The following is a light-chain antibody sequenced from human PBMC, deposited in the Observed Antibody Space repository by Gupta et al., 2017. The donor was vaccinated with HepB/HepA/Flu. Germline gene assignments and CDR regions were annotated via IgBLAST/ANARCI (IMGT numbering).Light chain of an antibody. CDR1: QSVLYSSNNKNY. CDR3: HQDDSNPRT. V-gene: IGKV4-1*01. Sequence: DIVMTQSPDSLAVSLGERATINCKSSQSVLYSSNNKNYLAWYQQKSGQPPKLLIYWASTRESGVPDRFSGSGSGTDFTLTISSLQAEDVAVYYCHQDDSNPRTFGQGTKVEIK. CDR2: WAS. J-gene: IGKJ1*01.